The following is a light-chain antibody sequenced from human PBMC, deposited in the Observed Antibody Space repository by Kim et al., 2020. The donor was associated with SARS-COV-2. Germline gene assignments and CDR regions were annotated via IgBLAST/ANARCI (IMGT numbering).Light chain of an antibody. V-gene: IGKV3-20*01. Sequence: IVLTQSPGTLSLSPGEGATLSCRASQSLSMNHLAWYQQKPGQAPRLLIYGASSRAAGIPDRFRGSGSGTDFTLTITRLEPEDFALYYCQQYDGSPKITFGQGTRLEIK. J-gene: IGKJ5*01. CDR3: QQYDGSPKIT. CDR2: GAS. CDR1: QSLSMNH.